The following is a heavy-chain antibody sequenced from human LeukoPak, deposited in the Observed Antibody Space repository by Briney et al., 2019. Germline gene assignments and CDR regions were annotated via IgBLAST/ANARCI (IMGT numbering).Heavy chain of an antibody. Sequence: ASVKVSCKASGYTFTSYYMHWVRQAPGQGLEWMGIINPSGGSTSYAQKFQGRVTMTTDTSTSTAYMELRSLRSDDTAVYYCARDYGIYSNYHYFDYWGQGTLVTVSS. CDR3: ARDYGIYSNYHYFDY. CDR2: INPSGGST. CDR1: GYTFTSYY. D-gene: IGHD4-11*01. V-gene: IGHV1-46*01. J-gene: IGHJ4*02.